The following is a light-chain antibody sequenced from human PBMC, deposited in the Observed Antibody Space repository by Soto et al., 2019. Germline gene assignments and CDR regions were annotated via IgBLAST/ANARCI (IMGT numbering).Light chain of an antibody. Sequence: DFVMTQSPDSLAVSLGERATINCKASQSVLSNSNNLNYLAWFQQKSGQPPKLLIYWASTRRSGVPDRFSGSGSETDFTLTISRLQAEAVAVYYWQQYHSDPITFGQGTRLEIK. CDR1: QSVLSNSNNLNY. CDR2: WAS. CDR3: QQYHSDPIT. V-gene: IGKV4-1*01. J-gene: IGKJ5*01.